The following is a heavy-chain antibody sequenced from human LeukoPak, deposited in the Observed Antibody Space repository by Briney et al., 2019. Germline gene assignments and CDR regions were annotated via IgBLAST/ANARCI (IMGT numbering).Heavy chain of an antibody. J-gene: IGHJ5*02. Sequence: GGSLRLSCVASGFTYSNYWMHWVRQPPGKGLVWVSRIYVDGRTTNYADSVKGRFTISRDNAKNTVYLEMNSLSVEDTATYYCIRDFRSADLWGQGTLVTVTS. CDR2: IYVDGRTT. CDR1: GFTYSNYW. CDR3: IRDFRSADL. V-gene: IGHV3-74*01.